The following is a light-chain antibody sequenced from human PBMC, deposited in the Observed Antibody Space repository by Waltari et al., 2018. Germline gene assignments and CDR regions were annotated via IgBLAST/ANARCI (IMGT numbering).Light chain of an antibody. Sequence: QSALTQPRSVSGSPGQSVAISCIGTTTDVGDYNYVSWYPHHPGKVPKLIIYDVSKRPSGVPDRFSGSKSGNTASLTISGLQADDEADYYCCSYAGSYTWVFGGGTKLTVL. CDR3: CSYAGSYTWV. J-gene: IGLJ3*02. CDR1: TTDVGDYNY. V-gene: IGLV2-11*01. CDR2: DVS.